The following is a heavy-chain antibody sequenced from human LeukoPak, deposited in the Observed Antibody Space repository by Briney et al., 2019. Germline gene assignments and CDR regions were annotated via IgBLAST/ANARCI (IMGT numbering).Heavy chain of an antibody. J-gene: IGHJ4*02. CDR2: ISGSGDYT. CDR3: AKDRCEWEVRGVIITSRFCLFDY. CDR1: GFTFSSYA. V-gene: IGHV3-23*01. D-gene: IGHD3-10*01. Sequence: PGGSLRLSCAASGFTFSSYAMSWVRQAPGKGLEWVSAISGSGDYTYYPDSVKGRFTISRDNSKNTLYLQMNSLRAEDTAVYYCAKDRCEWEVRGVIITSRFCLFDYWGQGTLVTVSS.